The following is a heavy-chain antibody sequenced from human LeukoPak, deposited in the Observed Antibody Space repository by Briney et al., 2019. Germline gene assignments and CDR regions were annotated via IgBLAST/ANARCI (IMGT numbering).Heavy chain of an antibody. D-gene: IGHD2-21*02. Sequence: GGSLTLSCAASGFTFSSYTMNWVSQAPGKGLEWVSSISRSSTYIYYADSVKGRFTISRDNARNSLYLQMNSLRAEDTAVYYCARDLKVTGTDGAYHYYGMDVWGHGTTVAVSS. J-gene: IGHJ6*02. CDR2: ISRSSTYI. V-gene: IGHV3-21*01. CDR3: ARDLKVTGTDGAYHYYGMDV. CDR1: GFTFSSYT.